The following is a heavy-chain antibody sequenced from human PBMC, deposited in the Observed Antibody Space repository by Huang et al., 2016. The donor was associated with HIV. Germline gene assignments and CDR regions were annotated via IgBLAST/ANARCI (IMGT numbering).Heavy chain of an antibody. CDR1: GFKFSNYW. J-gene: IGHJ3*02. V-gene: IGHV3-74*01. CDR2: IQIDGRTT. D-gene: IGHD2-15*01. CDR3: ARAGGFEI. Sequence: EEHLVESGGGLVQPGGSLRLSCEASGFKFSNYWMQWVRQAPGKGLMWVSRIQIDGRTTDYADSVKGRFTISRDNAKNTLYLQMSSLTAEDTAIYYCARAGGFEIWGQGTVVTVSS.